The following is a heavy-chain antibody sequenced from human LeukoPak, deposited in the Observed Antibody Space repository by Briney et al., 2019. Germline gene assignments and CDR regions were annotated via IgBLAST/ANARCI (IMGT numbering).Heavy chain of an antibody. CDR1: GFTFSNYG. J-gene: IGHJ3*01. CDR3: ARDLSSSWSPGV. D-gene: IGHD6-13*01. CDR2: IWYDGSNQ. V-gene: IGHV3-33*01. Sequence: GGSLRLSCITSGFTFSNYGFHWVRQAPGKGLEWTAAIWYDGSNQYYPDSVKGRFTISRDNSKNTIYLQMNSLRIEDTAMYYCARDLSSSWSPGVWGQGTMVSVSS.